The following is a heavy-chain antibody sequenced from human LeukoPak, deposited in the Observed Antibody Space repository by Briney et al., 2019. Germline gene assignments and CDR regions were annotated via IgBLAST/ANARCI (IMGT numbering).Heavy chain of an antibody. D-gene: IGHD5-12*01. CDR2: IYTSGST. Sequence: SQTLSLTCTVSGGSISSGSYYWSWIRQPAGKGLEWIGRIYTSGSTNYNPSLKSRVTISVDTSKNQFSLKLSSVTAADTAVYYCARARGYSGYDSYCFDYWGQGTLVTVSS. J-gene: IGHJ4*02. CDR3: ARARGYSGYDSYCFDY. CDR1: GGSISSGSYY. V-gene: IGHV4-61*02.